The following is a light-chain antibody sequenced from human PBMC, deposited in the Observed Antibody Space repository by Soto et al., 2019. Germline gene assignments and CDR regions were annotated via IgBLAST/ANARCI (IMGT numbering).Light chain of an antibody. CDR1: QSVSSSY. CDR2: GAS. J-gene: IGKJ2*01. CDR3: QQYGDSPPYT. V-gene: IGKV3-20*01. Sequence: PGERATLSCRASQSVSSSYLAWYQQKPGQAPRLLIYGASSRATGIPDRFSGSGSGTDFTLTISRLEPEDFAVYYCQQYGDSPPYTFGQGTKLEIK.